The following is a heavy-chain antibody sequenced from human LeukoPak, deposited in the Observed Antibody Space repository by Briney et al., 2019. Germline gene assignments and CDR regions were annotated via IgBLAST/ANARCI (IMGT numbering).Heavy chain of an antibody. V-gene: IGHV4-39*01. CDR1: GDSISSSNCY. D-gene: IGHD3-16*01. Sequence: SETLSLTCAVSGDSISSSNCYWGWIRQPPGKGLEWIGSIYFSGGTYYNASLKSRVTISVDTSKNQFSLKLSSVTAADTAVYYCARGGVLKSVDYWGQGTLVAVSS. J-gene: IGHJ4*02. CDR2: IYFSGGT. CDR3: ARGGVLKSVDY.